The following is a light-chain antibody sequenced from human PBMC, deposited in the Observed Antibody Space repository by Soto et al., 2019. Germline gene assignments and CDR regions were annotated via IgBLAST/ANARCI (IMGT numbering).Light chain of an antibody. CDR2: EDN. CDR3: SSFTSSTTLYV. Sequence: QSVLTQPASVSGSPGQSITISCTGISSDVGGYNYVSWYQQHPGKAPKLMIYEDNKRPSGVSNRFSGSKFGNTASLTISGLLAEDEADYYCSSFTSSTTLYVFGTGTKVTVL. V-gene: IGLV2-14*01. J-gene: IGLJ1*01. CDR1: SSDVGGYNY.